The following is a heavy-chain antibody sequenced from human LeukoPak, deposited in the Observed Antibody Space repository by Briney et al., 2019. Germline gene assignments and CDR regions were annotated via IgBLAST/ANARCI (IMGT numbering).Heavy chain of an antibody. CDR1: GYTLTELS. CDR2: FDPEDGET. D-gene: IGHD2-2*01. CDR3: ATAAIVVVPAAHYWYFDL. Sequence: ASVKVSYKVSGYTLTELSMHWVRQAPGKGLEWMGGFDPEDGETIYAQKFQGRVTMTEDTSTDTAYMELSSLRSEDTAVYYCATAAIVVVPAAHYWYFDLWGRGTLVTVSS. J-gene: IGHJ2*01. V-gene: IGHV1-24*01.